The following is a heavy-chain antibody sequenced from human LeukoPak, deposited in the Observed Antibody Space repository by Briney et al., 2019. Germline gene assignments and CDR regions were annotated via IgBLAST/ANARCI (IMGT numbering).Heavy chain of an antibody. V-gene: IGHV3-7*01. D-gene: IGHD3-22*01. CDR1: GFTFSSIW. CDR2: IKHDGSET. J-gene: IGHJ4*02. Sequence: GGSLRLSCATSGFTFSSIWMSWVRQAPGKGLEWVANIKHDGSETNYVDSVKGRFTISRDNAKNSLHLQMNSLRVEDTAVYYCARDPAHSSGPFDCWGQGTLVTVSS. CDR3: ARDPAHSSGPFDC.